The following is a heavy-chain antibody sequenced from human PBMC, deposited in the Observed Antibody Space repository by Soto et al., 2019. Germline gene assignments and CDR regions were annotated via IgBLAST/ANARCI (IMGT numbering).Heavy chain of an antibody. CDR1: GYTFTSYY. V-gene: IGHV1-46*01. CDR2: INPSGGST. D-gene: IGHD3-3*01. J-gene: IGHJ6*02. CDR3: ARGRGFWSDYYYYGMDV. Sequence: QVQLVQSGAEVKKPGASVKVSCKASGYTFTSYYMHWVRQAPGQGLEWMGIINPSGGSTSYAQKCQGRVTMTRDTSTSTVYMELSSLRSEDTAVYYCARGRGFWSDYYYYGMDVWGQGTTVTVSS.